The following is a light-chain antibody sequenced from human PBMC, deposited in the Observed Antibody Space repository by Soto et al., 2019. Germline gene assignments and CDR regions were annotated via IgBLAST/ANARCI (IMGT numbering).Light chain of an antibody. CDR3: SSYTTSTTLGYV. J-gene: IGLJ1*01. V-gene: IGLV2-14*01. CDR2: EVI. Sequence: QSALTQPASVSGSPGQSITISCTGTSSDIGGYNYVSWYQQHPDKAPKLLIYEVINRPSGISNRFSGSKSGNTASLTISGLQADDEADDYCSSYTTSTTLGYVFGTGTKLTVL. CDR1: SSDIGGYNY.